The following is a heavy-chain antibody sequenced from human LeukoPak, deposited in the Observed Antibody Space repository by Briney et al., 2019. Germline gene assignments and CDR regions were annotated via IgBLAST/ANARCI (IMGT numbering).Heavy chain of an antibody. Sequence: PGGSLRLSCAASGFTFSSYWMSWVRQAPGQGLEWVANIKQDGSEKDYVDSVRGRFTISRDNAKNSLYLQMNSLRAEDTAVYYCAREDGTIDYWGQGTLVTVSS. CDR3: AREDGTIDY. V-gene: IGHV3-7*01. CDR2: IKQDGSEK. D-gene: IGHD5-24*01. CDR1: GFTFSSYW. J-gene: IGHJ4*02.